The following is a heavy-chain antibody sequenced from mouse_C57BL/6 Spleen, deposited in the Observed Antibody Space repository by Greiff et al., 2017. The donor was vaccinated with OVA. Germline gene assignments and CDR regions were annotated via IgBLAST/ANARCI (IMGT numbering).Heavy chain of an antibody. V-gene: IGHV1-50*01. J-gene: IGHJ2*01. Sequence: QVQLQQSGAELVKPGASVKLSCKASGYTFTSYWMQWVKQRPGQGLEWIGEIDPSDSYTNYNQKFKGKATLTVDTSSSTAYMQLSSLTSEDSAVYYCARGRNGGLDYWGQGTTLTVSS. CDR1: GYTFTSYW. CDR3: ARGRNGGLDY. CDR2: IDPSDSYT.